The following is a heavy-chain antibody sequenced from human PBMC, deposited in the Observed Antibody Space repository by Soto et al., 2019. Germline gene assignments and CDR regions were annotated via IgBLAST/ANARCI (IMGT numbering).Heavy chain of an antibody. CDR3: ARTVGYYYGMDV. D-gene: IGHD4-17*01. J-gene: IGHJ6*02. Sequence: QVQLVQSGAEVKKPGASVKVSCKASGYTFTSYAMHWVRQAPGQRLEWMGWINAGNGNTKYSQKFQGRVTITRDTSASTAYMEMSSLRSEDTAVYYCARTVGYYYGMDVWGQGTTVTVSS. V-gene: IGHV1-3*01. CDR1: GYTFTSYA. CDR2: INAGNGNT.